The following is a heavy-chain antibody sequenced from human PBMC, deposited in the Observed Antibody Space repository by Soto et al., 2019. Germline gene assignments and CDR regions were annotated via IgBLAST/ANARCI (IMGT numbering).Heavy chain of an antibody. CDR3: ASGIILVDILTGYYSPYYYYYGMDV. D-gene: IGHD3-9*01. J-gene: IGHJ6*02. Sequence: SETLSLTCAVYGGSFSGYYWSWIRQPPGKGLEWIGEINHSGSTNYNPSLKSRVTISVDTSKNQFSLKLSSVTAADTAVYYCASGIILVDILTGYYSPYYYYYGMDVWGQGTTVTVSS. CDR1: GGSFSGYY. V-gene: IGHV4-34*01. CDR2: INHSGST.